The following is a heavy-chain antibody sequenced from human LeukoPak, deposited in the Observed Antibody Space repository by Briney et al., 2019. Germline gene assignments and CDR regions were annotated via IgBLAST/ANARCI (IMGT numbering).Heavy chain of an antibody. J-gene: IGHJ4*02. V-gene: IGHV3-30-3*01. Sequence: GRSLRLSCAASGFTFSSYAMHWVRQAPGKGLEWVAVISYDGSNKYYADSVKGRFTISRDNSKSTLYLQMNNLRAEDTAVYYCARGLLYGDYDFHFDYWGQGTLVTVSS. CDR2: ISYDGSNK. D-gene: IGHD4-17*01. CDR3: ARGLLYGDYDFHFDY. CDR1: GFTFSSYA.